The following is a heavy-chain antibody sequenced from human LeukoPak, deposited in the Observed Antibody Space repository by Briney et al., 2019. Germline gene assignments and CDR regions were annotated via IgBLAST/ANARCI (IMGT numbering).Heavy chain of an antibody. CDR1: GFTFGSWR. J-gene: IGHJ4*01. CDR3: ARINDIDNSYHLDF. CDR2: ISSSSDTI. V-gene: IGHV3-48*04. D-gene: IGHD2-15*01. Sequence: PGGSLRLSCAGYGFTFGSWRMNWVRQAPGKGLEWVSYISSSSDTIYYADSVKGRFTISRDNAKSSLYLQMNSLRADDTAVYYCARINDIDNSYHLDFWGHGTLVTVSS.